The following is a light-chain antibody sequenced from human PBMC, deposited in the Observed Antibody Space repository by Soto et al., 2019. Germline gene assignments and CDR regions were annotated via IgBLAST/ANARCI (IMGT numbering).Light chain of an antibody. V-gene: IGKV3-11*01. Sequence: EIVLTQSPATLSLSPGERATLSCRASQSVSSSLAWYQQQPGQAPRLLIYDASNWATGIPARFSGSGSGTDFTLTISSLEPEDVAVYYCQQRSNWPLTFGGGTKVEIK. J-gene: IGKJ4*01. CDR1: QSVSSS. CDR2: DAS. CDR3: QQRSNWPLT.